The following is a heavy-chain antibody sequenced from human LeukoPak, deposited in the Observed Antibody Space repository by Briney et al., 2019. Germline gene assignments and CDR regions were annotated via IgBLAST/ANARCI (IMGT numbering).Heavy chain of an antibody. V-gene: IGHV3-66*04. J-gene: IGHJ4*02. CDR3: ARRGYGDYAPFDY. CDR2: IYSGGST. Sequence: PGGSLRLSCAVSGFTLSSNYMSWVRQAPGKGLEGVSIIYSGGSTYYAGSVKGRFTISRDNSKNTLYLQMNSLRAEDTAVYYCARRGYGDYAPFDYWGQGTLVTVSS. D-gene: IGHD4-17*01. CDR1: GFTLSSNY.